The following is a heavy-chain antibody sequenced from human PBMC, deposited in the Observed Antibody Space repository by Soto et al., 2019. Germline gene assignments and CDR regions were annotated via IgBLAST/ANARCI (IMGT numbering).Heavy chain of an antibody. J-gene: IGHJ4*02. CDR2: IHYGGNA. Sequence: TLSLTCTVSGGTISSSSYSWGWIRQPPGKGLEWIASIHYGGNAYYSPSLTTRATISRDTSKNRVSLELRSVTAADTAVYYCARVNVTLDLWGLGTLVTVSS. CDR1: GGTISSSSYS. D-gene: IGHD2-21*02. CDR3: ARVNVTLDL. V-gene: IGHV4-39*01.